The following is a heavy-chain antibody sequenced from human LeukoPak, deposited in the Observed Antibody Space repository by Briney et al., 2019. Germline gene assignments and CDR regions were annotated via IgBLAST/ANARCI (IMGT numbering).Heavy chain of an antibody. CDR2: INHSGST. J-gene: IGHJ6*02. CDR3: ASTHDIVVVVAATRGPDYYYGMDV. V-gene: IGHV4-34*01. D-gene: IGHD2-15*01. Sequence: SETLSLTCAVYGGSFSGYYWSWIRQPPGKGLEWIGEINHSGSTNYNPSLKSRVTISVDTSKNQFSLKLSSVTAADTAVYYCASTHDIVVVVAATRGPDYYYGMDVWGQGTTVTVSS. CDR1: GGSFSGYY.